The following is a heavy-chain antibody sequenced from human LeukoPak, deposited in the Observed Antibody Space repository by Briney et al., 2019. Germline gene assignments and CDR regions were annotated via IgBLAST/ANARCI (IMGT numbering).Heavy chain of an antibody. J-gene: IGHJ4*02. V-gene: IGHV1-69*01. CDR3: ARDKSGGGWSGDY. CDR1: GGTFSSYA. D-gene: IGHD6-19*01. Sequence: ASVKVSCKASGGTFSSYAISWVRQAPGQGLEWMGGIIPIFGTANYAQKFQGRVTITADESTSTAYMELSSLRSEDTAVYYCARDKSGGGWSGDYWGQGTLVTVSS. CDR2: IIPIFGTA.